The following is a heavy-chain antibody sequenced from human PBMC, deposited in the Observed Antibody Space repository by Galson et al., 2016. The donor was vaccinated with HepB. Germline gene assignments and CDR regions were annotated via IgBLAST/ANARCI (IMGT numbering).Heavy chain of an antibody. CDR3: ARGNTGSGGACYLDY. CDR2: IWDDGSNK. D-gene: IGHD2-15*01. J-gene: IGHJ4*02. V-gene: IGHV3-33*01. Sequence: SLRLSCAASGFSFSSYGMHWVRQAPGKGLEWVAVIWDDGSNKYYADSVKGRFTISRDNYKNTLYLQMNSLGAEDTAVYYCARGNTGSGGACYLDYWGQGTLVTVS. CDR1: GFSFSSYG.